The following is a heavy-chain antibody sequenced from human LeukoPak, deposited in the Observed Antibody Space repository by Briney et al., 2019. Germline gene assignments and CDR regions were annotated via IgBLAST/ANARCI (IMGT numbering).Heavy chain of an antibody. D-gene: IGHD2-15*01. CDR1: GFTFSNYA. CDR3: ARRGAALTY. Sequence: GGSLRLSCAASGFTFSNYAMTWVRQAPGKGLEWVSDISGSGGTTYYADSVEGRFTISRDNSKNTVYLQMGSLRAADMAVYNCARRGAALTYWGQGTLVTVSS. CDR2: ISGSGGTT. V-gene: IGHV3-23*01. J-gene: IGHJ4*02.